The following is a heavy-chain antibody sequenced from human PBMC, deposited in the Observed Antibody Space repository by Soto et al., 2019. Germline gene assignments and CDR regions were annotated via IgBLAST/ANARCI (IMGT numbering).Heavy chain of an antibody. V-gene: IGHV3-30-3*01. J-gene: IGHJ5*02. CDR1: GFTFSTHA. CDR3: ARDWRTAGTTGWFDP. D-gene: IGHD6-13*01. CDR2: ISYDGTTK. Sequence: QELVVESGGGVVQPGRSLRLSCAASGFTFSTHAMHWVRQAPGRGLEWVAIISYDGTTKDYADSVKGRFTISRDNSKNAVYLQMNSLRSEDTALYYCARDWRTAGTTGWFDPWGQGTLVTVSS.